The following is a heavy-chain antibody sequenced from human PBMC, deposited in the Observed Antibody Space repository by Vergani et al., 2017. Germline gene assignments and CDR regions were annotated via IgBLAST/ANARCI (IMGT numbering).Heavy chain of an antibody. Sequence: QVQLVQSGAEVKKPGSSVKVSCKASGGTFSSYAISWVRQAPGQGLEWMGRTIPMLGATNYAQKFQGRVTITADESTSTAYMELSSLRSEDTAVYYCARSHNPGRPDWTFGPWGQGTLVTVSS. CDR3: ARSHNPGRPDWTFGP. CDR1: GGTFSSYA. D-gene: IGHD3-9*01. J-gene: IGHJ5*02. CDR2: TIPMLGAT. V-gene: IGHV1-69*13.